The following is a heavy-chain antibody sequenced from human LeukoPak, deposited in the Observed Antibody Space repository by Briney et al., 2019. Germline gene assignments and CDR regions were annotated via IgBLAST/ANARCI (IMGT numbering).Heavy chain of an antibody. CDR3: ARLSIMGGATSPSDY. V-gene: IGHV5-51*01. CDR2: IYPGDSES. D-gene: IGHD1-26*01. J-gene: IGHJ4*02. CDR1: GYSFTNYC. Sequence: GESLKISCKGSGYSFTNYCIGWVRQMPGKGLEWMGNIYPGDSESRYSPSFQGQVTFSADKSISTAYLQWSSLKATDTAVYYCARLSIMGGATSPSDYWGQGTLVTVSS.